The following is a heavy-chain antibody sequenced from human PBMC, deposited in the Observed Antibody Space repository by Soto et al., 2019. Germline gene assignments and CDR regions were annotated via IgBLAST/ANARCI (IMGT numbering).Heavy chain of an antibody. CDR1: GGSISSSSYY. V-gene: IGHV4-39*01. J-gene: IGHJ6*03. CDR2: IYYTGST. Sequence: QLQLQESGPGLVEPSETLSLTCAVSGGSISSSSYYWGWIRQPPGKGLEWIGTIYYTGSTYYNPSLKSRVTISVDTSKNQFSLRLSSVTAADTAVYYCARGDRNNYYYYYMDVWGKGTTVTFSS. CDR3: ARGDRNNYYYYYMDV. D-gene: IGHD1-1*01.